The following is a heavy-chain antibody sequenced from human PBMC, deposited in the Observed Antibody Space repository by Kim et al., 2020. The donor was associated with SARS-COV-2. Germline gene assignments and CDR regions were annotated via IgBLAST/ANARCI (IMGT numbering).Heavy chain of an antibody. D-gene: IGHD6-6*01. J-gene: IGHJ6*02. CDR3: AKLSESSSPYYYYGMDV. V-gene: IGHV3-9*01. Sequence: SVKGRFTISRDDAKNSLYLQMNSLRAEDTALYYCAKLSESSSPYYYYGMDVWGQGTTVTVSS.